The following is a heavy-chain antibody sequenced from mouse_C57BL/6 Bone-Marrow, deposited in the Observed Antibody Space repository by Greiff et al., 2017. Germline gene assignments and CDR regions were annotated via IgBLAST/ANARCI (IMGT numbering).Heavy chain of an antibody. V-gene: IGHV1-74*01. CDR1: GYTFTSYW. CDR3: AIPRQLRLPLDY. Sequence: QVQLKQPGAELVKPGASVKVSCKASGYTFTSYWMHWVKQRPGQGLEWIGRIHPSDSDTNYNQKFKGKATLTVDKSSSTAYMQLSSLTSEDSAVYYCAIPRQLRLPLDYWGQGTTLTVSS. J-gene: IGHJ2*01. CDR2: IHPSDSDT. D-gene: IGHD3-2*02.